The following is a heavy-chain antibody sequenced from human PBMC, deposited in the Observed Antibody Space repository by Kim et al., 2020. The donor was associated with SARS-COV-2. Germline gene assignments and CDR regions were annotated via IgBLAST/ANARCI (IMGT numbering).Heavy chain of an antibody. CDR2: ISYDGSNK. Sequence: GGSLRLSCAASGFTFSSYGMHWVRQAPGKGLEWVAVISYDGSNKYYADSVKGRFTISRDNSKNTLYLQMNSLRAEDTAVYYCAKGDIVVVPAATNWFDP. CDR1: GFTFSSYG. J-gene: IGHJ5*02. D-gene: IGHD2-2*01. CDR3: AKGDIVVVPAATNWFDP. V-gene: IGHV3-30*18.